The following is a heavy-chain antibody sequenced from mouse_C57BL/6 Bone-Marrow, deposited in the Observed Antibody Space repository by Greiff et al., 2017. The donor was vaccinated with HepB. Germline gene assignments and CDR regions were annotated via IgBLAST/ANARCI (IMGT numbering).Heavy chain of an antibody. V-gene: IGHV3-6*01. CDR2: ISYDGSN. CDR3: SRGKRGFAY. CDR1: GYSITSGYY. Sequence: DVKLQESGPGLVKPSQSLSLTCSVTGYSITSGYYWNWIRQFPGNKLEWMGYISYDGSNNYNPSLKNRISITRDTSKKQFFLKLNSVTTEDTATYYCSRGKRGFAYWGQGTRVTVSA. J-gene: IGHJ3*01.